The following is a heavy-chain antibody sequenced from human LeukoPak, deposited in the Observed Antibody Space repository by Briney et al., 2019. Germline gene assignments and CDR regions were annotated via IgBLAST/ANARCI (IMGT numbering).Heavy chain of an antibody. J-gene: IGHJ4*02. CDR3: AKDGGEYGEFDY. D-gene: IGHD3-16*01. CDR2: ISGSGGST. Sequence: GGALRLSCAASGFTFSSYAMSWVRQAPGKGLEWVSAISGSGGSTYYADSVKGRFTISRDNSKNTLYLQMNSLRAEDTAVYYCAKDGGEYGEFDYWGQGTLVTVSS. CDR1: GFTFSSYA. V-gene: IGHV3-23*01.